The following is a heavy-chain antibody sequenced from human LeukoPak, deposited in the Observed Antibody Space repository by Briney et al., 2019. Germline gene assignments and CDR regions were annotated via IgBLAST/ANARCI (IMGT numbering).Heavy chain of an antibody. D-gene: IGHD5-24*01. CDR1: GYTLTSNY. J-gene: IGHJ6*03. Sequence: ASVKVSCKASGYTLTSNYMHWVRQAPGQGLEWMGLINPSGSSTLYAQKFQGRVTMTRDMSTTTDYMELSSLRSEDTAVYYCARGFRKRNGYNTFRYYYYYMDVWGKGTTVTVSS. CDR3: ARGFRKRNGYNTFRYYYYYMDV. V-gene: IGHV1-46*01. CDR2: INPSGSST.